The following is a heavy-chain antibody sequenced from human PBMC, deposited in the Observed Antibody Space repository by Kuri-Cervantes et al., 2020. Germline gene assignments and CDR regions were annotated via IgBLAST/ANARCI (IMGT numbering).Heavy chain of an antibody. Sequence: VKVSCKASGYTFTGYYIHWVRQAPGQGLEWMGWISPNSGGTNFAQKFQGRVTMTRDTSISTAYMELSRLRSDDTAVYYCARLRLVGATKGGYYFDYWGQGTLVTVSS. V-gene: IGHV1-2*02. CDR3: ARLRLVGATKGGYYFDY. D-gene: IGHD1-26*01. CDR1: GYTFTGYY. J-gene: IGHJ4*02. CDR2: ISPNSGGT.